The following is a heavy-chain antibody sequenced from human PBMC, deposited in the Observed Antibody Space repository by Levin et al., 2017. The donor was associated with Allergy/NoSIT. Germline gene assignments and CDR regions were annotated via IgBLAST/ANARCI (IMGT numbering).Heavy chain of an antibody. CDR1: GFSLSTSGMR. D-gene: IGHD2/OR15-2a*01. V-gene: IGHV2-70*04. CDR2: IDWDDDK. CDR3: ARTKMQTDFYGMDV. J-gene: IGHJ6*02. Sequence: QTLSLTCTFSGFSLSTSGMRVSWIRQPPGKALEWLARIDWDDDKFYSTSLKTRLTISKDTSKNQVVLTMTNMDAGDTGTYYCARTKMQTDFYGMDVWGQGTTVTVSS.